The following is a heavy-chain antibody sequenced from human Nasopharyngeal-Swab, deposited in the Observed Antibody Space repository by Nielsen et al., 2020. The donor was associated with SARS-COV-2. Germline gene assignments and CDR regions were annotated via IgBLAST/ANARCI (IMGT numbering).Heavy chain of an antibody. CDR1: GFTFSSYA. CDR3: ATGTAEYYDFWSGYSNPWEYFQH. D-gene: IGHD3-3*01. V-gene: IGHV3-23*01. CDR2: ISGSGGST. Sequence: GGSLRLSCAASGFTFSSYAMSWVRQAPGKGLEWVSAISGSGGSTYYADSVKGRFTISRDNAKNSLYLQMNSLRAEDTALYYCATGTAEYYDFWSGYSNPWEYFQHWGQGTLVTVSS. J-gene: IGHJ1*01.